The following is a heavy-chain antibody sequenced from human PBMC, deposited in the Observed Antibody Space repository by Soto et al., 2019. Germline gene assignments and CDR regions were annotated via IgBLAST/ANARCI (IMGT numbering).Heavy chain of an antibody. CDR1: GFTFSSYV. V-gene: IGHV3-64*01. CDR2: ISSNGGTT. CDR3: ARGRFYDILTGYLNY. J-gene: IGHJ4*02. D-gene: IGHD3-9*01. Sequence: GGSLRLSCAASGFTFSSYVMHWVRQAPGKGLEYVSGISSNGGTTFYANSVKDRFTISRDNSKDTLYLQMGSLRSEDMAVYYCARGRFYDILTGYLNYWGQGTLVTVSS.